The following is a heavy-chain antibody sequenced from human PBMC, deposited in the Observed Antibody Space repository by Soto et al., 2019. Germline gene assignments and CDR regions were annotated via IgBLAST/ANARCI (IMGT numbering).Heavy chain of an antibody. Sequence: PGGSLRLSCAASGFTFSSYGMHWVRQAPGKGLEWVAVIWYDENNKYYADSVKGRFTISRDNSKSTLFLQMDSLRAEDTAVYYCARSQGDILTGPYYFDYWGPGTLVTVSS. V-gene: IGHV3-33*01. J-gene: IGHJ4*02. D-gene: IGHD3-9*01. CDR2: IWYDENNK. CDR3: ARSQGDILTGPYYFDY. CDR1: GFTFSSYG.